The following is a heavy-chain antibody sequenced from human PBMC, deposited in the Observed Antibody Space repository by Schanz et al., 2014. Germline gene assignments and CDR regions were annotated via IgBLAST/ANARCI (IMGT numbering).Heavy chain of an antibody. CDR1: GGPFSGYF. D-gene: IGHD3-3*02. J-gene: IGHJ6*02. Sequence: QVPLQQWGAGLLKPSETLSLTCAVYGGPFSGYFWSWIRQSPGKGLQWIGEIHHSGSIIYNPSLRSGVTISMDTSKNQFFLKVPSVTAADTAVYYCARHLVNAYGMDVWGQGTAVTVSS. CDR2: IHHSGSI. V-gene: IGHV4-34*01. CDR3: ARHLVNAYGMDV.